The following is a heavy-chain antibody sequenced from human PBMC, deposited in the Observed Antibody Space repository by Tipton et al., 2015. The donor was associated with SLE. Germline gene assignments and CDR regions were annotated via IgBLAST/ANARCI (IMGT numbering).Heavy chain of an antibody. Sequence: SLRLSCAASGFTFSCYDMHWVRQATGKGLEWLSAIGTAVDPYYPGSVKGRFTISRENAKDSLCLQMNTLRAGDTAVYYCARHYDFWGALWVWGQGTTVTVSS. CDR1: GFTFSCYD. CDR2: IGTAVDP. J-gene: IGHJ6*02. D-gene: IGHD3-3*01. CDR3: ARHYDFWGALWV. V-gene: IGHV3-13*05.